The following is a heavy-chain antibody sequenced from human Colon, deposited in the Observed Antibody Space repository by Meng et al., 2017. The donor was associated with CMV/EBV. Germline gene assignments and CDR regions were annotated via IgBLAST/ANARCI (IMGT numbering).Heavy chain of an antibody. CDR2: ISGSTGYT. D-gene: IGHD1-1*01. CDR3: ARGRPNWSGVLDY. J-gene: IGHJ4*02. Sequence: QVLLVQSGGEVKEPGASVLVSCRSSGYTFTSYGINWVRQAPGQGLEWMGWISGSTGYTNRAQKFQGRVTMTTDTSTSTAYLALTSLTSNDTAVYYCARGRPNWSGVLDYRGQGTLVTVSS. V-gene: IGHV1-18*01. CDR1: GYTFTSYG.